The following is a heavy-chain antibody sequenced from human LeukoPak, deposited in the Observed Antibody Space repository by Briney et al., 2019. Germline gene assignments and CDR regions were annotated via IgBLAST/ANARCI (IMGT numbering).Heavy chain of an antibody. J-gene: IGHJ4*02. D-gene: IGHD3-10*01. Sequence: GASLKISCTGSQSIFTSYWIGWVRQMPGKGLEWMGIINPDDSDTRYSPSFQGQVTFSADKSISTAYLQWSSLKASDTAMYYCARQENYHDSGSYYNSPYFFDYWGQGTLLTVSS. V-gene: IGHV5-51*01. CDR3: ARQENYHDSGSYYNSPYFFDY. CDR1: QSIFTSYW. CDR2: INPDDSDT.